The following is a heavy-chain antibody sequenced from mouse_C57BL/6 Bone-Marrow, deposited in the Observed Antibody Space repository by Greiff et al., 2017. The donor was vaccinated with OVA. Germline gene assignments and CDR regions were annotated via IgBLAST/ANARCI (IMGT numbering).Heavy chain of an antibody. CDR3: TTLWLRRGVFAY. V-gene: IGHV14-4*01. CDR1: GFNIKDDY. J-gene: IGHJ3*01. Sequence: EVHLVESGAELVRPGASVKLSCTASGFNIKDDYMHWVKQRPEQGLEWIGWIDPENGDTEYASKFQGKATITADTSSNTAYLQLSSLTSEDTAVYYCTTLWLRRGVFAYWGQGTLVTVSA. D-gene: IGHD2-2*01. CDR2: IDPENGDT.